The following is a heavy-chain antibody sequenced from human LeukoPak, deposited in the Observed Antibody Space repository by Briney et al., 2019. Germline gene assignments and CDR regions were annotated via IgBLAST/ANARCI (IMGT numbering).Heavy chain of an antibody. V-gene: IGHV3-30*03. D-gene: IGHD4-11*01. CDR2: ISYDGSNK. CDR3: ARADFDTTVRGHFDY. Sequence: GGSLRLSCAASGFTFSSYGMHWVRQAPGKGLEWVAVISYDGSNKYYADSVKGRFTISRDNSKNTLYLQMNSLRAEDTALYYCARADFDTTVRGHFDYWGQGTLVTVSS. J-gene: IGHJ4*02. CDR1: GFTFSSYG.